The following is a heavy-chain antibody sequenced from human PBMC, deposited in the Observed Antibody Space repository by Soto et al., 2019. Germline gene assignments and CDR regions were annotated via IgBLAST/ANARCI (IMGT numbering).Heavy chain of an antibody. Sequence: PGGSLRLSCAASGFTFSNYAMHWVRQAPGRGLEWVAAVSYDGNNKNYAFSVRGHFTISRDNSKNSLYLQMNSLSSEDTAVYYCARDRWKTYFERYLFDYWGQGALVTVSS. V-gene: IGHV3-30-3*01. CDR3: ARDRWKTYFERYLFDY. CDR2: VSYDGNNK. J-gene: IGHJ4*02. CDR1: GFTFSNYA. D-gene: IGHD1-1*01.